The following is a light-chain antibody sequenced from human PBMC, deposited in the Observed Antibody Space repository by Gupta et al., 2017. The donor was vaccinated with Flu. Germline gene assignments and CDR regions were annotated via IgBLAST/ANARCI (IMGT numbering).Light chain of an antibody. Sequence: QSVLAQPPAVSGAPGQRVTISCTGSISSNGASYDVRWYQHHPETAPKLLVYANYHRPPGVPDRFSGSKSGNSASLAITGLQVDDEADYYCQSYESGLNAYVFGTGTKLTVL. CDR2: ANY. V-gene: IGLV1-40*01. J-gene: IGLJ1*01. CDR3: QSYESGLNAYV. CDR1: ISSNGASYD.